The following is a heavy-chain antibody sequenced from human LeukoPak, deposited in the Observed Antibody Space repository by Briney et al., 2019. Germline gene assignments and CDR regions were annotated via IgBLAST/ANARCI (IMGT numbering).Heavy chain of an antibody. V-gene: IGHV3-30*02. Sequence: GSLRLSCAASGFTFSSYGMHWVRQAPGKGLEWVAFIRYDGSNKYYADSVKGRFTISRDNSKNTLYLQMNSLRAEDTAVYYCANEFVVVPAAQDAFDIWGQGTMVTVSS. J-gene: IGHJ3*02. CDR1: GFTFSSYG. CDR3: ANEFVVVPAAQDAFDI. D-gene: IGHD2-2*01. CDR2: IRYDGSNK.